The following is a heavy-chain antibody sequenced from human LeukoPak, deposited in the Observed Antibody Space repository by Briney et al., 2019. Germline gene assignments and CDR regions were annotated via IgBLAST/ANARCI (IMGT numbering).Heavy chain of an antibody. Sequence: ASVEVSCKASGYSFTSNYIHWVRQAPGQGLEWVGMIYPSDGSTNYAQKFQGRVTVTRDTSTSTVHMELSGLRSEDTAVYYCARDQEAFDYWGQGTLVTVSS. CDR2: IYPSDGST. J-gene: IGHJ4*02. CDR3: ARDQEAFDY. V-gene: IGHV1-46*01. CDR1: GYSFTSNY.